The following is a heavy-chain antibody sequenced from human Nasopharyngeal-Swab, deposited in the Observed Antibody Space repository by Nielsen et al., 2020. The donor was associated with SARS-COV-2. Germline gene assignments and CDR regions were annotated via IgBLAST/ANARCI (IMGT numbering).Heavy chain of an antibody. CDR1: GFDFSDHV. CDR3: SRVSLAMIGEY. J-gene: IGHJ4*02. CDR2: IRSKNYGEKA. Sequence: GGSLRLSCTGSGFDFSDHVMSWFRQAPGKRPEWVGFIRSKNYGEKAEYAASVKGRFSISRDDSKSTVYLEMNGLKIDDTGVYFCSRVSLAMIGEYWGQGTLVSVSS. V-gene: IGHV3-49*03. D-gene: IGHD2/OR15-2a*01.